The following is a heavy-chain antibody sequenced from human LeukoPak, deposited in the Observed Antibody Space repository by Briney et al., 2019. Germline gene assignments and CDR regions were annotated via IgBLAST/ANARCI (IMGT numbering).Heavy chain of an antibody. CDR2: IKQDGSEK. D-gene: IGHD4-17*01. Sequence: PGGSLRLSCAASGFIFSNAWMNWVRQAPGKGLEWVANIKQDGSEKNYVESVKGRFTISRDNAKNSLYLQMNSLRAEDTAVYYCVRHPYGDHDYWGQGTLVTVSS. J-gene: IGHJ4*02. CDR1: GFIFSNAW. CDR3: VRHPYGDHDY. V-gene: IGHV3-7*01.